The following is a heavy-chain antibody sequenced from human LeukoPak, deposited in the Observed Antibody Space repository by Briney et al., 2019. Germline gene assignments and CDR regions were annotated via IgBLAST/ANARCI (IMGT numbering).Heavy chain of an antibody. J-gene: IGHJ4*02. CDR1: GGTFSSYA. V-gene: IGHV1-69*05. CDR3: ARLDLIRFLEWSELRGFDY. D-gene: IGHD3-3*01. Sequence: GASVKVSCKASGGTFSSYAISRVRQAPGQGLEWMGGIIPIFGTANYAQKFQGRVTMTTDTSTSTAYMELRSPRSDDTAVYYCARLDLIRFLEWSELRGFDYWGQGTLVTVSS. CDR2: IIPIFGTA.